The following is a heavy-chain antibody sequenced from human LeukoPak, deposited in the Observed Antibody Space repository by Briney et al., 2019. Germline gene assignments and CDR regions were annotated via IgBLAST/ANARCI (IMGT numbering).Heavy chain of an antibody. D-gene: IGHD5-18*01. Sequence: SETLSLTCTVSGGSMSSYYWMWIRQPPGKGLEWIGSISYNGKTNYNPSLKSRVTMSVDTSKNQFSLKLSSVTAADTAVYYCARAPWLISYMDVWGKGTTVTVSS. V-gene: IGHV4-59*12. J-gene: IGHJ6*03. CDR2: ISYNGKT. CDR3: ARAPWLISYMDV. CDR1: GGSMSSYY.